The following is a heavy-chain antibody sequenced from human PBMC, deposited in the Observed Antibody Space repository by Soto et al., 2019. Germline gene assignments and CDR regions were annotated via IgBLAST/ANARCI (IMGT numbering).Heavy chain of an antibody. Sequence: SETLSLTCAVYGGSFSGYYWSWIRQPPGKGLEWIGEINHSGSTNYNPSLKSRVTISVDTSKNQFSLKLSSVTAADTAVYYCARVPSYDYVWGSYRLIRYYFDYWGQGTLVTVS. J-gene: IGHJ4*02. V-gene: IGHV4-34*01. CDR1: GGSFSGYY. CDR2: INHSGST. CDR3: ARVPSYDYVWGSYRLIRYYFDY. D-gene: IGHD3-16*02.